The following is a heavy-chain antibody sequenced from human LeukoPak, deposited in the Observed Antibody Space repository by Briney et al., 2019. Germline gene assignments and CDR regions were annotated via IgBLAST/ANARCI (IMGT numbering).Heavy chain of an antibody. Sequence: ASVKVSCMASGYTFTSYYMHWVRQAPGQGLEWMGIINPSGGSTSYAQKFQGRVTMTRDTSTSTVYMELSSLRSEDTAVYYCARARPGRNLYYYYYGMDVWGQGTTVTVSS. V-gene: IGHV1-46*01. CDR3: ARARPGRNLYYYYYGMDV. CDR1: GYTFTSYY. J-gene: IGHJ6*02. CDR2: INPSGGST.